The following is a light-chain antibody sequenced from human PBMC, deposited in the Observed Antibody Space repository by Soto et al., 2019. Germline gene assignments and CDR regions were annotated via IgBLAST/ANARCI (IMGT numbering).Light chain of an antibody. V-gene: IGLV2-11*01. CDR2: DVS. Sequence: QSALTQPRSVSGSPGQPVTISCTGTSSDVGGYNYVSWYQQHPGKAPKLMIFDVSKRPSGVPDRFSGSKSGNTASLTISGLQAEDEADYYCCLYAGSYTFEFGGGTKVTVL. J-gene: IGLJ2*01. CDR1: SSDVGGYNY. CDR3: CLYAGSYTFE.